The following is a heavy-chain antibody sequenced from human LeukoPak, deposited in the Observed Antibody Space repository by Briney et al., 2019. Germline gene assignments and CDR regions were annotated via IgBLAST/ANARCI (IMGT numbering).Heavy chain of an antibody. CDR2: IVGSGGTT. Sequence: GGSLRLSCAASGFTLSSYAMNWVRQAPGKGLEWVSAIVGSGGTTYYADSVKGRFTISRDNSKNTLYLQMNSLRAEDTAVYYCATGAHDNGDYVGYWGQGILVTVSS. J-gene: IGHJ4*02. V-gene: IGHV3-23*01. D-gene: IGHD4-17*01. CDR3: ATGAHDNGDYVGY. CDR1: GFTLSSYA.